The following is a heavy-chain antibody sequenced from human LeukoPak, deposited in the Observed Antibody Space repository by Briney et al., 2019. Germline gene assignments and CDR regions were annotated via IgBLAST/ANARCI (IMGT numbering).Heavy chain of an antibody. CDR1: GFTFDDYG. CDR3: ARNAVAGTFYYYMDV. D-gene: IGHD6-19*01. CDR2: INWNGGST. V-gene: IGHV3-20*01. J-gene: IGHJ6*03. Sequence: GGSLRLSCAASGFTFDDYGMSWVRQAPGKGLEWVSGINWNGGSTGYADSVKGRFTISRDNVKNSLYLQMNSLRAEDTALYHCARNAVAGTFYYYMDVWGKGTTVTVSS.